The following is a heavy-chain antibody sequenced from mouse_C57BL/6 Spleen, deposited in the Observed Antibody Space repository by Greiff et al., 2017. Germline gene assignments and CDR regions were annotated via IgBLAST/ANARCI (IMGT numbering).Heavy chain of an antibody. CDR3: AEGRSWFAY. V-gene: IGHV1-82*01. CDR2: IYPGDGDT. Sequence: VMLVESGPELVKPGASVKISCKASGYAFSSSWMNWVKQRPGKGLEWIGRIYPGDGDTNYNGKFKGKATLTADTSSSTAYMQLSSLTSEDSAVYFCAEGRSWFAYWGQGTLVTVSA. CDR1: GYAFSSSW. J-gene: IGHJ3*01.